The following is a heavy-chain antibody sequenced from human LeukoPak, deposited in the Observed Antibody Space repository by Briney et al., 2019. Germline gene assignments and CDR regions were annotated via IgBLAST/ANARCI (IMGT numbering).Heavy chain of an antibody. D-gene: IGHD1-14*01. Sequence: HPGGSLRLSCAASGFTISTHVMNWVRQAPGKGLEWLSYISDSGNTIYYADSVKGRFTISRDTAKNTLYLQMNSLRAEDTAIYYCARGSGTDYWGQGTLVTVSS. CDR2: ISDSGNTI. CDR3: ARGSGTDY. J-gene: IGHJ4*02. V-gene: IGHV3-48*03. CDR1: GFTISTHV.